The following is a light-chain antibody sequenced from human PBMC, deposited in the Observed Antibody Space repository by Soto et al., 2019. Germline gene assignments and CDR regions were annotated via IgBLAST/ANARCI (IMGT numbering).Light chain of an antibody. CDR3: QQYNSQSLM. CDR1: ESISSW. CDR2: KAS. Sequence: DIQMTQSPSTLSASVGDRVTITCRASESISSWLAWYQQKPGKAPNLLIYKASYLVSGVPSRFSGSKSGTEFTLTISSLQPDDFATYYCQQYNSQSLMFGEGTRVDIK. J-gene: IGKJ1*01. V-gene: IGKV1-5*03.